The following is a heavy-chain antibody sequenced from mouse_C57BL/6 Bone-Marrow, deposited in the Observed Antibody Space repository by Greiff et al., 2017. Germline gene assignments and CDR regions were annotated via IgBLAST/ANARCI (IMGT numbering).Heavy chain of an antibody. Sequence: VQLQQSGAELVRPGASVTLSCKASGYTFTDYEMHWVKQTPVHGLEWIGAIDPETGGTAYNQKFKGKAILTADKSSSTAYMELRSLTSGDSAVYYCTRTPYYYGSSVYAMDYWGQGTSVTVSS. CDR1: GYTFTDYE. CDR2: IDPETGGT. V-gene: IGHV1-15*01. J-gene: IGHJ4*01. D-gene: IGHD1-1*01. CDR3: TRTPYYYGSSVYAMDY.